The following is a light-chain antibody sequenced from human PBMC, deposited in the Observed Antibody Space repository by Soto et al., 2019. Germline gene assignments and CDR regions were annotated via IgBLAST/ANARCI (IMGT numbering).Light chain of an antibody. V-gene: IGKV3-20*01. CDR3: QQYGGSPLVT. Sequence: EIVLTQSPGILSLSPGERATLSCRASQSVSSSSLAWYQHKPGQAPRLLVYGASSRATGIPDRFSGSGSGTDFTLTISRLEPEDFAVYYCQQYGGSPLVTFGQGTKLEIK. CDR1: QSVSSSS. CDR2: GAS. J-gene: IGKJ2*01.